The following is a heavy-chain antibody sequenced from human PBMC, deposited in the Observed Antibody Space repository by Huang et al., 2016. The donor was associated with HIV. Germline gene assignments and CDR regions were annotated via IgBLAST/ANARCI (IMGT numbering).Heavy chain of an antibody. J-gene: IGHJ4*02. D-gene: IGHD3-10*01. Sequence: QVQVQQWGAGLLKPSETLSLACAVYGGSFSGYSWSWIRQPPGKGREWIGEINHSGSTNYNPSLKSRVTISVDTSKNQFSLKLSSVTAADTAVYFCARYPSYQYGSGSYYKEYWGQGTLVTVSS. V-gene: IGHV4-34*01. CDR1: GGSFSGYS. CDR2: INHSGST. CDR3: ARYPSYQYGSGSYYKEY.